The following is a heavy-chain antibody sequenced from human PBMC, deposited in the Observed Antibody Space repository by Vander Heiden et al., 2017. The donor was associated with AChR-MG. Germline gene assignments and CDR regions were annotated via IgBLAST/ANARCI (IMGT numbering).Heavy chain of an antibody. D-gene: IGHD3-3*01. CDR2: ISSSGGDT. CDR3: AKKNPGVAPFDY. V-gene: IGHV3-23*01. Sequence: EVQLLESVGGLVQPGGSLRLPCAASGFPFSSYAMSWVRQDPGKGLEWVSGISSSGGDTPYADSVKGRFTISRDNSKNTLYLQMNSLRAEDTAVYYCAKKNPGVAPFDYWGQGTLVTVSS. J-gene: IGHJ4*02. CDR1: GFPFSSYA.